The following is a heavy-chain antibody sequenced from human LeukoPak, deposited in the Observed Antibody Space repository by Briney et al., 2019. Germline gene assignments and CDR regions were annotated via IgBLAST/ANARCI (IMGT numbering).Heavy chain of an antibody. CDR1: GFTFSSYA. CDR2: ISGSGGST. D-gene: IGHD4-23*01. J-gene: IGHJ4*02. Sequence: PGGSLRLSCAVSGFTFSSYAMSWVRQAPGKGLEWVSAISGSGGSTYYADSVKGRFTISRDNSKNTLYLQMNSLRAEDTAVYYCAKDWRPRTTLGYFDYWGQGTLVTVSS. CDR3: AKDWRPRTTLGYFDY. V-gene: IGHV3-23*01.